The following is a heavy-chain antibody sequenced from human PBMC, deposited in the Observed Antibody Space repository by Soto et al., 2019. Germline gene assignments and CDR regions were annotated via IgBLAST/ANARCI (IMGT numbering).Heavy chain of an antibody. CDR3: ARRSSSWYFDY. CDR1: GFTFSSYA. J-gene: IGHJ4*02. Sequence: EVQLLESGGGLVQHGGSLRLSCAASGFTFSSYAMNWVRQAPGKGLEWVSVISGSGGSTYYADSVKGRFTISRDNSKNTLYLQMNSLRAEDTAVYYCARRSSSWYFDYWGQGTLVTVSS. D-gene: IGHD6-13*01. CDR2: ISGSGGST. V-gene: IGHV3-23*01.